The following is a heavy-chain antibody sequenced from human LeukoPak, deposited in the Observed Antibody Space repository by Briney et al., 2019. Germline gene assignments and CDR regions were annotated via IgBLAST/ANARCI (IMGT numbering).Heavy chain of an antibody. CDR3: AGDAVGRWLVQSYYFDC. CDR1: GFSSSDYY. D-gene: IGHD6-19*01. CDR2: ISSSSGYT. J-gene: IGHJ4*02. Sequence: SGGSLRLSCAASGFSSSDYYMSWVRQAPGKGLEWVSYISSSSGYTNYADSVKGRFTISRDNAKNSLYLQMSRLSAEDAAVYCWAGDAVGRWLVQSYYFDCWGQGTLVTVS. V-gene: IGHV3-11*06.